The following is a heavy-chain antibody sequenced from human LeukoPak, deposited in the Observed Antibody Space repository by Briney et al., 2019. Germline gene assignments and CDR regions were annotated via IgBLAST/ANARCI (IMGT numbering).Heavy chain of an antibody. CDR3: AKGPLWFGELHDNWFDP. V-gene: IGHV3-23*01. Sequence: GGSLRLSCAASGFTFSIYAMSWVRQAPGKGLEWVSTISGNGVSTYYADSVKGRFTISRDNSKNTLYLQMNSLRAEDTAVYYCAKGPLWFGELHDNWFDPWGQGTLVTVSS. J-gene: IGHJ5*02. CDR2: ISGNGVST. D-gene: IGHD3-10*01. CDR1: GFTFSIYA.